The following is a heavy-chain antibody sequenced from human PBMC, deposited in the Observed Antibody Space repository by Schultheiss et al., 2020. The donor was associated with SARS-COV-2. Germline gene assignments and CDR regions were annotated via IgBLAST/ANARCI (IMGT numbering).Heavy chain of an antibody. Sequence: GGSLRLSCEASGFTFRSYAMHWVRQAPGKGLEWVAVISYDGTNKYYADSVKGRFTISRDNSKNTLFLQMNSLRAEDTAVYYCVREAYGNHYFDYWGQGTTVTVSS. D-gene: IGHD4-11*01. CDR2: ISYDGTNK. J-gene: IGHJ4*03. CDR1: GFTFRSYA. CDR3: VREAYGNHYFDY. V-gene: IGHV3-30-3*01.